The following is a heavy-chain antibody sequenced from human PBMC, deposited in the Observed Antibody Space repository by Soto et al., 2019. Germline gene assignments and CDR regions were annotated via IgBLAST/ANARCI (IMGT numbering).Heavy chain of an antibody. D-gene: IGHD4-17*01. CDR3: AGGDYGDSIDF. J-gene: IGHJ4*02. CDR2: ISYDDSYR. V-gene: IGHV3-33*01. Sequence: QVHLVESGGGVVQPGKSLRLSCAASGFTFDNYGMLWVRQAPGKGLEWVALISYDDSYRYYTNSVRGRFTISRDNSKNMVFLHMNSLQGDDTAVYYCAGGDYGDSIDFWGQATLVTVSS. CDR1: GFTFDNYG.